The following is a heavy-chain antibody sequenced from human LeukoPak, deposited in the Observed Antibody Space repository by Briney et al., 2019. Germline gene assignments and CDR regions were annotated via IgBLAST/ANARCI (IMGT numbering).Heavy chain of an antibody. CDR3: ARDTRGESDY. Sequence: GGSLRLSCAASGFTFRNYGMNWVRQAPGKGLEWISYINSLSDTVYYSNSVEGRFTISRDNAKNSLYLEMNSLRAEDTAMYYCARDTRGESDYWGHGTLVTVSS. V-gene: IGHV3-48*04. CDR2: INSLSDTV. CDR1: GFTFRNYG. D-gene: IGHD2-2*01. J-gene: IGHJ4*01.